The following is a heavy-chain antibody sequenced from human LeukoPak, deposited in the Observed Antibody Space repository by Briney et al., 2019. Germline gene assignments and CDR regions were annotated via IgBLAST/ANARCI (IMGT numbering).Heavy chain of an antibody. CDR2: ISSSSSYT. Sequence: PGGSLRLSCAASGFTFSSYEMNWVRQAPGKGLEWASYISSSSSYTNYADSVKGRFTISRDNAKNSLYLQMNSLRAEDTAVYYCARDPSSDYWGQGTLVTVSS. J-gene: IGHJ4*02. CDR3: ARDPSSDY. V-gene: IGHV3-21*05. CDR1: GFTFSSYE.